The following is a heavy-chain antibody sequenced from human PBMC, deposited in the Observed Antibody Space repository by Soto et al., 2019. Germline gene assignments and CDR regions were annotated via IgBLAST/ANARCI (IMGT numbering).Heavy chain of an antibody. CDR3: ARDSSHSQVTIDY. Sequence: GGSLRLSCAASGFTFSSYAMHWVRQAPGKGLEWVAVISYDGSNKYYADSVKGRFTISRDNSKNTLYLQMNSLRAEDTAVYYCARDSSHSQVTIDYWGQGTLVTVSS. D-gene: IGHD5-18*01. CDR2: ISYDGSNK. J-gene: IGHJ4*02. CDR1: GFTFSSYA. V-gene: IGHV3-30-3*01.